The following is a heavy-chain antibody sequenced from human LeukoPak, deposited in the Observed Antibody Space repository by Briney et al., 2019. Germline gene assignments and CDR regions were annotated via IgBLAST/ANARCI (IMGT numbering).Heavy chain of an antibody. J-gene: IGHJ4*02. CDR1: GGSISSYY. CDR2: IYYSGTT. CDR3: ARLRDYGSSDY. Sequence: SETLSLTCTVSGGSISSYYWSWVRQPPGKGLEWIGYIYYSGTTNYNPSLKSRVTISVDTSKNQFSLNLTSVTAADTAVYYCARLRDYGSSDYWGQGTLVTVSS. V-gene: IGHV4-59*01. D-gene: IGHD4-17*01.